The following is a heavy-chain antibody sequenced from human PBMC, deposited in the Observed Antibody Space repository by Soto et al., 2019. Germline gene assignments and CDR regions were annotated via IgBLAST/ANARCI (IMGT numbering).Heavy chain of an antibody. Sequence: PGGSLRLSCAASGFTLSSFWMSWVRQAPGKGLEWVANIKQDGSEKYYLDSVKGRFTISRDSAKNSLYLQMNSLRVEDTALYYCARNPWGVAGIDYWRPGILVTVSS. J-gene: IGHJ4*02. D-gene: IGHD6-19*01. CDR3: ARNPWGVAGIDY. CDR2: IKQDGSEK. CDR1: GFTLSSFW. V-gene: IGHV3-7*01.